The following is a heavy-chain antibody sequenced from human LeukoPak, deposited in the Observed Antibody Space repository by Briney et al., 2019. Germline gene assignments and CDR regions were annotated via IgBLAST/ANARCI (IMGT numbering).Heavy chain of an antibody. CDR3: ASSGSYWIRGWFDP. Sequence: SETLSLTCTVSGGSISSYYWSWIQQPPGKGLEWIGYIYTSGSTNYNPSLKSRVTISVDTSENQFSLRLSSVTAADTAVYYCASSGSYWIRGWFDPWGQGTLVTVSS. D-gene: IGHD2-2*03. CDR1: GGSISSYY. V-gene: IGHV4-4*09. J-gene: IGHJ5*02. CDR2: IYTSGST.